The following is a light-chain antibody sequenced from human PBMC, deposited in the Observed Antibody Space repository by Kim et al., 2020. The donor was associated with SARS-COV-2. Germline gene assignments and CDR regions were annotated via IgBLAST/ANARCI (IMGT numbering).Light chain of an antibody. J-gene: IGLJ3*02. Sequence: VTISSTRSSGGIGSNHVQWYQQRPGRAPTTVIYEDSLRASGVPDRFSGSIDSSANSASLTIAGLKTEDEADYYCQSYDSRFWVFGGGTQLTVL. V-gene: IGLV6-57*03. CDR1: SGGIGSNH. CDR2: EDS. CDR3: QSYDSRFWV.